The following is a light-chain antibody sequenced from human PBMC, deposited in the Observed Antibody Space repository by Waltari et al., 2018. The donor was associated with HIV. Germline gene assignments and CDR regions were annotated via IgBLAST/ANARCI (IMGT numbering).Light chain of an antibody. J-gene: IGKJ1*01. CDR2: DAF. CDR1: QTVRSNY. CDR3: QQYDGSART. Sequence: EIVLTQSPGTLSLSPGERVTLSCRASQTVRSNYLAWYQQKPGQAPRLLIYDAFKRATGIPVRFSGSGSGTDFTLTISRLEPEDFAVYYCQQYDGSARTFGQGTKVEI. V-gene: IGKV3-20*01.